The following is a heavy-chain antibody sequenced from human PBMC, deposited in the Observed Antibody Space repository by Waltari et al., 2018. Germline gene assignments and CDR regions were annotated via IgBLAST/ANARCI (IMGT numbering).Heavy chain of an antibody. CDR2: IYHSGST. J-gene: IGHJ4*02. V-gene: IGHV4-4*02. CDR3: ARGQGITMFGVVIRGDLDY. CDR1: GGSISSSNW. Sequence: QVQLQESGPGLVKPSGTLSLTCAVSGGSISSSNWWSWVRQPPGKGLEWIGEIYHSGSTNYNPSLKSRVTISVDTSKNQFSLKLSSVTAADTAVYYCARGQGITMFGVVIRGDLDYWGQGTLVTVSS. D-gene: IGHD3-3*01.